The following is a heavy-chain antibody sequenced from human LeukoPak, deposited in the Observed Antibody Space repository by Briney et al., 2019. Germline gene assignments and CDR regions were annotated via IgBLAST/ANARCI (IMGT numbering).Heavy chain of an antibody. CDR3: ARELYYYDSSGYLDY. CDR2: ISYDGSNK. J-gene: IGHJ4*02. V-gene: IGHV3-30-3*01. Sequence: PGGSLRLSCAASGFTFSSYAMHWVRQAPGKGLEWVAVISYDGSNKYYADSVKGRFTISRDNSKNTLYLQMNSLRAEDTAVYYCARELYYYDSSGYLDYWGQGTLVTVSS. D-gene: IGHD3-22*01. CDR1: GFTFSSYA.